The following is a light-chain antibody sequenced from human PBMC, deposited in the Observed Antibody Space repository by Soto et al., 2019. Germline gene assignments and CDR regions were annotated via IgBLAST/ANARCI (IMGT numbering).Light chain of an antibody. CDR1: SSDVGGYNY. CDR3: SSYAGSNKV. CDR2: EVN. Sequence: QSALTQPPSASGSPGQSVTISCTGTSSDVGGYNYVSWFQQHPGKAPKLMIYEVNKRPSGVPDRFSGSKSGNTASLTVSGLQAEDGADYYCSSYAGSNKVFGTGTKLTVL. J-gene: IGLJ1*01. V-gene: IGLV2-8*01.